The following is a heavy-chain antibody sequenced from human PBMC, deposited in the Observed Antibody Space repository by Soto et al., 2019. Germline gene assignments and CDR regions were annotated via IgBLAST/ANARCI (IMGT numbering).Heavy chain of an antibody. J-gene: IGHJ4*02. CDR3: AKAVPGYYDGAEYFDY. V-gene: IGHV3-30*18. Sequence: VQLVESGGGLVQPGGSLRLSCAASGFTFSSYGMHWVRQAPGKGLEWVAVISYVGSNKYYADSVKGRFTISRDNSKNTLYLQMNSLRAEDTAVYYCAKAVPGYYDGAEYFDYWGQGTLVTVSS. CDR1: GFTFSSYG. CDR2: ISYVGSNK. D-gene: IGHD3-22*01.